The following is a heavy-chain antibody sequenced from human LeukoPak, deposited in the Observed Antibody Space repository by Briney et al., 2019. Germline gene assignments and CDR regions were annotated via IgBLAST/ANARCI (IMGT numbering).Heavy chain of an antibody. CDR1: GFTFSGSA. J-gene: IGHJ4*02. D-gene: IGHD3-22*01. CDR2: IRSKANSYAT. V-gene: IGHV3-73*01. Sequence: PGGSLRLFCAASGFTFSGSAMHWVRQASGKGLEWVGRIRSKANSYATAYAASVKGRFTISRDDSKNTAYLQMNSLKTEDTAVYYCTRVDYYDSSGYYYEYYFDYWGQGTLVTVSS. CDR3: TRVDYYDSSGYYYEYYFDY.